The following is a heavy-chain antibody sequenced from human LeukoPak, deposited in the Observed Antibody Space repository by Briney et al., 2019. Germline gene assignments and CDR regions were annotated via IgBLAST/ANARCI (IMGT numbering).Heavy chain of an antibody. D-gene: IGHD2-2*01. CDR1: GYIFTRFY. V-gene: IGHV1-2*02. CDR3: ARNGQLLSGGNWFDP. J-gene: IGHJ5*02. CDR2: INPNNGDT. Sequence: ASVKVSCKASGYIFTRFYMHWVRQAPGQGPEWMGWINPNNGDTKYAQKFHDRVTMTRDTSLTTAYMELTRLTSDDTAFYYCARNGQLLSGGNWFDPWGQGALVTVSS.